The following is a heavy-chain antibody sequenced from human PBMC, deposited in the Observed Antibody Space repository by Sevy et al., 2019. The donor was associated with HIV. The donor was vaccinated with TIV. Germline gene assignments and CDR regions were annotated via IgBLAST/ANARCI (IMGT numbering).Heavy chain of an antibody. V-gene: IGHV3-49*04. Sequence: GGSLRLSCTASGFTFSDYAMSWVRQAPGKELEWVGFIKTKTYGGTTEYAPSVKGRLIISRDDSKNIAYLQMTSLKTGDAAVYYCTSDLYGIGWFYFDDWGQRTLVTVSS. J-gene: IGHJ4*02. CDR3: TSDLYGIGWFYFDD. CDR2: IKTKTYGGTT. D-gene: IGHD6-19*01. CDR1: GFTFSDYA.